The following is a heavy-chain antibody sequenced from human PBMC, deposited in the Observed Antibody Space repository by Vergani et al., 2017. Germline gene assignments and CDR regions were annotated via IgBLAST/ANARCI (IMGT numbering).Heavy chain of an antibody. D-gene: IGHD6-19*01. CDR3: AKDQAGPLRY. Sequence: VQLVESGGGLVKPGGSLRLSCAASGFTFSDYYMSWIRQAPGKGLEWVAVISYDGSNKYYADSVKGRFTISRDNSKNTLYLQMNSLRAEDTAVYYCAKDQAGPLRYWGQGTLVTVSS. CDR2: ISYDGSNK. CDR1: GFTFSDYY. J-gene: IGHJ4*02. V-gene: IGHV3-30*18.